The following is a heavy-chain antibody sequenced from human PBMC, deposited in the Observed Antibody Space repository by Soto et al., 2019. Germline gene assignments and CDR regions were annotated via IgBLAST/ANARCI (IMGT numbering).Heavy chain of an antibody. D-gene: IGHD3-10*01. CDR3: ARGITMVQGDAPHKYYFDS. J-gene: IGHJ4*02. Sequence: SETLSLTCAVYGGSFSGYYWIWVRQPPGKGLKWIGEINHSGSTNYNPSLKSRVTISVDTSKNQFSLKLRSVTAAKRAVYYCARGITMVQGDAPHKYYFDSWGPGGLVT. V-gene: IGHV4-34*01. CDR1: GGSFSGYY. CDR2: INHSGST.